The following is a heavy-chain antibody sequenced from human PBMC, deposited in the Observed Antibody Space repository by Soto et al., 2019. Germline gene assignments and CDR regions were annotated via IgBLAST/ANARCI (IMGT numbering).Heavy chain of an antibody. J-gene: IGHJ4*02. CDR3: ARESAVRYFDKKWDY. V-gene: IGHV1-18*04. CDR2: ISAYNGHT. CDR1: GYTFTSYG. D-gene: IGHD3-9*01. Sequence: QVQLVQSGAEVKKPGASVQVSCKASGYTFTSYGISWGRQAPGQGLEWMGWISAYNGHTNYAQKLQGRVTMTTDTSTSTAYMELRSLRSDDTAVYDCARESAVRYFDKKWDYWGQGTLVTVSS.